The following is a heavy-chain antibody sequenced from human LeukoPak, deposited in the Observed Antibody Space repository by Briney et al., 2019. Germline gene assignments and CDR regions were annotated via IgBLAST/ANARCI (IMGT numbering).Heavy chain of an antibody. CDR1: GFSFGRYC. J-gene: IGHJ4*02. D-gene: IGHD4-17*01. CDR2: ITSSSVSI. V-gene: IGHV3-21*01. Sequence: GGSLRLSCAASGFSFGRYCMNWVRQAPGKGLEWVSSITSSSVSIYSADFVKGCITISRNNAKNSLYLQMNRMRDDNTAYYYGARVFYGVPSISDYWGQGTLVTVSS. CDR3: ARVFYGVPSISDY.